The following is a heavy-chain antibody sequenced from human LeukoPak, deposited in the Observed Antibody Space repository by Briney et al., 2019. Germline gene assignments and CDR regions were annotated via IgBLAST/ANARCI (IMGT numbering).Heavy chain of an antibody. V-gene: IGHV3-15*01. Sequence: GGSLRLSCATSGLIFSNAWMSWVRQAPGKGLEWVGRIKREKDGGTTDYAAPVKGRFTISRGDSKNTLYLQMNSLKTEDTAVYYCTTADTVTTFAYWGQGTLVTVSS. D-gene: IGHD4-17*01. CDR2: IKREKDGGTT. J-gene: IGHJ4*02. CDR1: GLIFSNAW. CDR3: TTADTVTTFAY.